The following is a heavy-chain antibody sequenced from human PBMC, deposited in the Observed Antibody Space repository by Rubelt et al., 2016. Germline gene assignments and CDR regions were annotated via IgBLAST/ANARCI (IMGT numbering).Heavy chain of an antibody. J-gene: IGHJ4*02. V-gene: IGHV2-5*02. CDR2: IYWDDDR. D-gene: IGHD6-19*01. CDR3: AHNDYASGCNLFAY. Sequence: QITLKESGPTLVKPTQTLTLTCTFSGFSLSTSGVGVGWIRQPPGKALEWLALIYWDDDRRYSPSLRSSLTITKDTSRNQVVLTLTNWDPVDTATYYCAHNDYASGCNLFAYWGQGALVTVSS. CDR1: GFSLSTSGVG.